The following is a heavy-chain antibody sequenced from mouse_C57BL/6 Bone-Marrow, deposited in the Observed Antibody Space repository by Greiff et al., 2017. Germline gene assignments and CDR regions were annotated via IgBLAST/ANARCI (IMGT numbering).Heavy chain of an antibody. V-gene: IGHV1-55*01. D-gene: IGHD2-5*01. CDR1: GYTFTSYW. CDR2: IYPGSGRT. J-gene: IGHJ1*03. Sequence: VQLQQPGAELVKPGASVKMSCKASGYTFTSYWITWVKQRPGQGLEWIGDIYPGSGRTNYNEKFKSKATLTVDTSSSTAYMQLSSLTSEDSAVYYCARPYYSNSWYFDVWGTGTTVTVSS. CDR3: ARPYYSNSWYFDV.